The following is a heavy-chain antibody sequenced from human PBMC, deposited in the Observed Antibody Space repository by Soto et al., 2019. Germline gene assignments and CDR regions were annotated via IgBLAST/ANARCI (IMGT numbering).Heavy chain of an antibody. V-gene: IGHV1-69*04. CDR2: IIPVLGLP. J-gene: IGHJ2*01. D-gene: IGHD2-2*01. CDR1: GGTFSSYS. CDR3: ARDRCSSSSCARGYRYFDL. Sequence: QVQLVQSGAEVKKPESSVKVSCKASGGTFSSYSISWMRQAPGQGLEWIGRIIPVLGLPNYAQKFQGRLAITADKSTRTAYRERRSLRFEDTAVYYCARDRCSSSSCARGYRYFDLWGRGTPVTVSS.